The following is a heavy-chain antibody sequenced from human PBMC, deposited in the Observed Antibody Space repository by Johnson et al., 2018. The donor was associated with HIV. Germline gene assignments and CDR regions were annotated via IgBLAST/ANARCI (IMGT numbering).Heavy chain of an antibody. J-gene: IGHJ3*02. D-gene: IGHD5-18*01. CDR2: IYSGGST. CDR3: AKGEQLWSVASAFDI. V-gene: IGHV3-66*01. CDR1: GFTVSSNY. Sequence: VQLVESGGGLVQPGGSLRLSCAASGFTVSSNYMSWVRQAPGKGLEWVSVIYSGGSTYYADSVKGRFTISRDNSKNTLYRQMHSLRAEDTAVYYCAKGEQLWSVASAFDIWGQGTMVTVSS.